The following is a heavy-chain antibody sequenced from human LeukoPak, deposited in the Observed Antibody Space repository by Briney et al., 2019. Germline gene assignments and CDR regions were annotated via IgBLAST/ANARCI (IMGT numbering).Heavy chain of an antibody. D-gene: IGHD3-22*01. CDR2: IIPILGIA. J-gene: IGHJ5*02. Sequence: ASVKVSCKASGGTFSSYAISWVRQAPGQGLEWMGRIIPILGIANYAQKFQGRVTITADKSTSTAYMELSSLRSEDTAVYYCARGGYYDSSGTLFDPWGQGTLVTVSS. CDR3: ARGGYYDSSGTLFDP. V-gene: IGHV1-69*04. CDR1: GGTFSSYA.